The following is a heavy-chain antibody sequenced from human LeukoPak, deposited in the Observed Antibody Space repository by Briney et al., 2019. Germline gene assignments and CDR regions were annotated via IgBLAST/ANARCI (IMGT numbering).Heavy chain of an antibody. V-gene: IGHV3-21*01. CDR3: ARDSMIVVVNDAFDI. D-gene: IGHD3-22*01. Sequence: GGSLRLSCAASEFTFSSYTMNWVRQAPGKGLEWVSSIGSSSIHIYYADSVKGRFTISRDNAKNSLYLQMNSLRAEDTAVYYCARDSMIVVVNDAFDIWGQGTMVTVSS. CDR2: IGSSSIHI. CDR1: EFTFSSYT. J-gene: IGHJ3*02.